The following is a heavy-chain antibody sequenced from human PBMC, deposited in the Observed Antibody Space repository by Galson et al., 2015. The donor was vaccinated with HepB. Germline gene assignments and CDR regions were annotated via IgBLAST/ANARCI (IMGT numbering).Heavy chain of an antibody. Sequence: VKVSCKASGYRLTSYGISWVRQAPGQGLEWMGWISTYSGNTKYSQKVQGRVTMTTDTSTSTAYMELSSLRSEDTAVYYCASPWNYDAFDIWGQGTMVTVSS. V-gene: IGHV1-18*04. J-gene: IGHJ3*02. CDR3: ASPWNYDAFDI. CDR2: ISTYSGNT. D-gene: IGHD1-7*01. CDR1: GYRLTSYG.